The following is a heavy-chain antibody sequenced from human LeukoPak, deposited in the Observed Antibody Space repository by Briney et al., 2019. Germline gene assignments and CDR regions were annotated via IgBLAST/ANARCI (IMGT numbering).Heavy chain of an antibody. V-gene: IGHV3-23*01. CDR3: AKEEQQLEHYYYYYMDV. CDR2: ISGSGGST. J-gene: IGHJ6*03. CDR1: GFTFSSYA. Sequence: GGSLRLSCAASGFTFSSYAMSWVRQAPGKGLEWVSAISGSGGSTYYADSVKGRFTISRDNSKNTLYLQMNSLRAEDTAVYYCAKEEQQLEHYYYYYMDVWGKGTTVTVSS. D-gene: IGHD6-13*01.